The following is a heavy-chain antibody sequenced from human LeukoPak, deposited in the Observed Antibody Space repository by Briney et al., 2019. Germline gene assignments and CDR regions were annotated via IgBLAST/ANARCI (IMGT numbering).Heavy chain of an antibody. CDR1: GGSISSSSYY. V-gene: IGHV4-39*01. D-gene: IGHD6-19*01. J-gene: IGHJ4*02. CDR3: ARGEQWLMYYFDY. Sequence: SETLSLTCTVSGGSISSSSYYWGWIRQPPGKGLEWIGSIYYSGSTYYNPSLKSQVTISVDTSKNQFSLKLSSVTAADTAAYYCARGEQWLMYYFDYWGQGTLVTVSS. CDR2: IYYSGST.